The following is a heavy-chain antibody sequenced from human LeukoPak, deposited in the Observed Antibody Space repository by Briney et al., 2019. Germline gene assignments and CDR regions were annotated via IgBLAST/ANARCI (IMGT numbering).Heavy chain of an antibody. D-gene: IGHD2-15*01. Sequence: SVKVSCKASGGTFSSYAISWVRQAPGQGLEWMGRIIPIFGTANYAQKFQGRVTITTDESTSTAYMELSSLRSEDTAVYYCARVDPRGYYYYMDVWGKGTTVTASS. CDR1: GGTFSSYA. CDR3: ARVDPRGYYYYMDV. J-gene: IGHJ6*03. CDR2: IIPIFGTA. V-gene: IGHV1-69*05.